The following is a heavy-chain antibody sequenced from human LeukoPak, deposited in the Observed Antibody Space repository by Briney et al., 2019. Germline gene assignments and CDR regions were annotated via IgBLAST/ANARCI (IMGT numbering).Heavy chain of an antibody. V-gene: IGHV3-30*03. CDR1: GFTFSSYG. CDR3: VAGSSTL. D-gene: IGHD3-10*01. J-gene: IGHJ4*02. CDR2: ISYDGSNK. Sequence: GGSLRLSCAASGFTFSSYGMHWVRQAPGKGLEWVAVISYDGSNKYYADSVKGRFTISRDNSKNTLYLQMNSLGVEDTAVYYCVAGSSTLRGQGTLVTVSS.